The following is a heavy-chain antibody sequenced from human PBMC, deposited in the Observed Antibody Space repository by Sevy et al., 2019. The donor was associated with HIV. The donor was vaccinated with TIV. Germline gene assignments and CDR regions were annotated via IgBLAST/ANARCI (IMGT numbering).Heavy chain of an antibody. J-gene: IGHJ6*02. CDR1: GFTFSSYP. CDR2: MSYDGRNK. Sequence: GGSLRLSCAASGFTFSSYPMNWVRQAPGKGLEWVAVMSYDGRNKYFADSVKGRFAVSRDNSKNTLYLQMSSLRAEDTAVYYCARGLAALPGYYYGMDVWGLGTTVTVSS. V-gene: IGHV3-30*09. D-gene: IGHD6-6*01. CDR3: ARGLAALPGYYYGMDV.